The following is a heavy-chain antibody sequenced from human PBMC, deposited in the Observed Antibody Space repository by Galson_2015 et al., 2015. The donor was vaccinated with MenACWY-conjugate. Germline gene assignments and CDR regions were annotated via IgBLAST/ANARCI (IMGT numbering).Heavy chain of an antibody. CDR3: AHRSVYSCGSYPGTFDY. V-gene: IGHV2-5*01. J-gene: IGHJ4*02. Sequence: PALVKPTQTLTLTCTFSGFSLSSNGVGVGWIRQPPGKALEWLALVYWNDDKRYSPSLRSRLTITKDTSKNQVVLTMTNMDPVDTATYSCAHRSVYSCGSYPGTFDYGGQGTLLTVSS. CDR2: VYWNDDK. D-gene: IGHD6-19*01. CDR1: GFSLSSNGVG.